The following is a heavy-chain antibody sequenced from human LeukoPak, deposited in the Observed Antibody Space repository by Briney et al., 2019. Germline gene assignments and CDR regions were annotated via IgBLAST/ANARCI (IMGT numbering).Heavy chain of an antibody. CDR1: GDSISSGDYY. Sequence: SETLSLTCTVSGDSISSGDYYWTWIRQPPGKGLEWIGYIYYNGITYYNPSLKSRVIISVDQPKKQFSLKLSSVTAADTAVYYCARRRAAWLQNNWFDPWGQGTLVTVFS. V-gene: IGHV4-30-4*01. J-gene: IGHJ5*02. CDR3: ARRRAAWLQNNWFDP. CDR2: IYYNGIT. D-gene: IGHD5-12*01.